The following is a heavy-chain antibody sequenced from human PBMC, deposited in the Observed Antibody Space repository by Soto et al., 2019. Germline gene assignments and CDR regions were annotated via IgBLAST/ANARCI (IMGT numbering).Heavy chain of an antibody. D-gene: IGHD6-13*01. Sequence: PGGSLRLSCAASGFTFSSYGMHWVRQAPGKGLEWVAVIWYDGSNKYYADSVKGRFTISRDNSKNTLYLQMNSLRAEDTAVYYCARDQSQFSIAAAGLYYYYGMDVWGQGTTVTVSS. CDR2: IWYDGSNK. J-gene: IGHJ6*02. V-gene: IGHV3-33*01. CDR3: ARDQSQFSIAAAGLYYYYGMDV. CDR1: GFTFSSYG.